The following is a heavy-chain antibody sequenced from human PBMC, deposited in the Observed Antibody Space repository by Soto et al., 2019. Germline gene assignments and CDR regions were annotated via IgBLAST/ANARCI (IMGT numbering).Heavy chain of an antibody. Sequence: GASAKVSCKVSGYTLTELYMHWVRQAPGKGLEWMGGFDPEDGETIYAQKFQGRVTMTEDTSTDTAYMELSSLRSEDTAVYYCATDKRLGRAAATYNDYWGQGTLVTV. D-gene: IGHD2-15*01. V-gene: IGHV1-24*01. CDR3: ATDKRLGRAAATYNDY. J-gene: IGHJ4*02. CDR2: FDPEDGET. CDR1: GYTLTELY.